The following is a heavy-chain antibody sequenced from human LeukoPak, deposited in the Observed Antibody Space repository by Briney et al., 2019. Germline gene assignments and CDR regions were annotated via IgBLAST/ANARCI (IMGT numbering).Heavy chain of an antibody. V-gene: IGHV1-69*13. CDR2: IIPSFGTA. CDR1: GGTFSSYA. Sequence: SVKVSCKASGGTFSSYAISWVRQAPGQGLEWMGGIIPSFGTANYAQKFQGRVTINADESTSTVYMEMSSLRSEDTAVYYCARALRYYYDSSGYPVVYFDYWGQGTLVTVSS. J-gene: IGHJ4*02. CDR3: ARALRYYYDSSGYPVVYFDY. D-gene: IGHD3-22*01.